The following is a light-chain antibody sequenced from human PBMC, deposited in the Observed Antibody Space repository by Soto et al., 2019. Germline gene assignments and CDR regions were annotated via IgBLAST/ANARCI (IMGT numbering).Light chain of an antibody. CDR2: DAS. Sequence: EVVLTQSPATLSLSPGERATLSCRASQSVGMYLAWYQHKPGQAPRLLIYDASNRATGIPARFSGSGSGTDFTLTISSLEPEDFAVYYCQQRYSLPLTFGGGTMGEIK. V-gene: IGKV3-11*01. CDR3: QQRYSLPLT. CDR1: QSVGMY. J-gene: IGKJ4*01.